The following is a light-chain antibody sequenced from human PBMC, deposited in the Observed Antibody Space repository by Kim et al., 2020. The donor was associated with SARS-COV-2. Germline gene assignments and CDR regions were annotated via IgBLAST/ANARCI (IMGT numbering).Light chain of an antibody. V-gene: IGLV2-8*01. CDR2: EVN. CDR3: CSYAGTSNV. Sequence: QSALTQPPSASGSPGQSVTISCTGTSSDVGGYNYVSWYQQHPGKAPKLMIYEVNKRPSGAPDRFSGSKSGNTASLTVSGLQAEDEADYYCCSYAGTSNVFGTGTKVTVL. J-gene: IGLJ1*01. CDR1: SSDVGGYNY.